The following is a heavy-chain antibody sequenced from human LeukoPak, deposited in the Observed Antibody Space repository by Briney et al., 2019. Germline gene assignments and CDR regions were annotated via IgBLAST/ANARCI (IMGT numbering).Heavy chain of an antibody. CDR3: ARTVVNDNYGDYEPSGKAYYFDY. CDR1: GGSISSYY. J-gene: IGHJ4*02. D-gene: IGHD4-17*01. CDR2: IYYSGST. Sequence: PSQTLSLTCTVSGGSISSYYWSWIRQPPGKGLEGIRDIYYSGSTNYNPSLKSRVTISVDTSKNQFSLKLSSVTAADTAVYYCARTVVNDNYGDYEPSGKAYYFDYGGQGTLVTVS. V-gene: IGHV4-59*08.